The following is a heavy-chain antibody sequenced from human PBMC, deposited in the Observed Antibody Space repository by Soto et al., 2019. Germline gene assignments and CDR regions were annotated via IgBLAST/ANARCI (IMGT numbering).Heavy chain of an antibody. CDR3: ASLGVGDWANYYYYYGMDV. CDR2: VTANGGST. J-gene: IGHJ6*02. V-gene: IGHV3-23*01. Sequence: EVQLLESVGGFVQPGGSLRLSCAATGFTFSVYAMTWVRQAPGKGLEWVSAVTANGGSTYSADSVKGRFTISRDNSKNTLFLQMNSLRAEDTAVYYCASLGVGDWANYYYYYGMDVWGQGTTVIVSS. CDR1: GFTFSVYA. D-gene: IGHD2-21*02.